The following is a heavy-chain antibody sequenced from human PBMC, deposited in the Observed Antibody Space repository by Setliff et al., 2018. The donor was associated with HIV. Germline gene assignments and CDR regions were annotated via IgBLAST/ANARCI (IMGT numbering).Heavy chain of an antibody. CDR1: GGAMNNNY. V-gene: IGHV4-4*07. J-gene: IGHJ4*02. CDR3: ARGSWGSWRFDH. Sequence: PSETLSLTCTVSGGAMNNNYWSWIRQPAGKGLEWIGRIYIRGTNYNPSLKTRLTMSLDTSSNQFSLNLNSVTAADTAVYYCARGSWGSWRFDHWGQGTLVTVSS. CDR2: IYIRGT. D-gene: IGHD6-13*01.